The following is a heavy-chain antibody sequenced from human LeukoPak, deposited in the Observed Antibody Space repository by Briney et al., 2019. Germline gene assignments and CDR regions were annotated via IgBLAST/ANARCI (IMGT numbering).Heavy chain of an antibody. CDR1: DDSFSTHC. CDR3: ARDPTTVTKGFDV. V-gene: IGHV4-59*11. Sequence: PSETLSLTCSVSDDSFSTHCWTWIRQPPGKGLEWIGYISSIGSTNYNPSLKSRVTISVDTSKKQFSMKMTSLTAADTAVYYCARDPTTVTKGFDVWGQGTMVTVSS. CDR2: ISSIGST. D-gene: IGHD4-17*01. J-gene: IGHJ3*01.